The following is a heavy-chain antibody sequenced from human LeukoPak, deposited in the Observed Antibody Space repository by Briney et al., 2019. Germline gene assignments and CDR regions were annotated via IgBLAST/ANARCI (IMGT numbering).Heavy chain of an antibody. CDR3: ARDAGFRKVSVVAATRPRHAFDI. D-gene: IGHD2-15*01. J-gene: IGHJ3*02. Sequence: SETLSLTCTVSGGSISSSSYYWGWIRQPPGKGLEWIGSIYYSGSTYYNPSLKSRVTISVDTSKNQFSLKLSSVTAADTAVYYCARDAGFRKVSVVAATRPRHAFDIWGQGTMVTVSS. CDR1: GGSISSSSYY. CDR2: IYYSGST. V-gene: IGHV4-39*07.